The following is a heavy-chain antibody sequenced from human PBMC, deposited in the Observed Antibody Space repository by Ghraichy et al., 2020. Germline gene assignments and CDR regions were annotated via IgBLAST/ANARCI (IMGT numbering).Heavy chain of an antibody. Sequence: SLNISCAGSGFTFDEYAMHWVRQVPGKGLEWVSSINWNGGKVGYADSLKGRFIVSRDNAKNSLYLQMNSLRPEDTAVYFCAGGVDFGAKGEFESWGQGTLVTVSS. CDR2: INWNGGKV. J-gene: IGHJ5*01. V-gene: IGHV3-9*01. CDR1: GFTFDEYA. D-gene: IGHD4/OR15-4a*01. CDR3: AGGVDFGAKGEFES.